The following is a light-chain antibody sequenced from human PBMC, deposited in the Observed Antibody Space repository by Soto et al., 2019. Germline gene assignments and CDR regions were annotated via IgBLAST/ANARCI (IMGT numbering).Light chain of an antibody. CDR3: QQYGSSLIT. CDR1: QSVSSSY. Sequence: EIVLTQSPGTLSMSPGDRATLSCRASQSVSSSYLAWYQQKPGQAPRLLIYGASSRATGIPDRFSGSGSGTDFTLTISRLEPEDFALYYCQQYGSSLITFGQGTRLEIK. CDR2: GAS. V-gene: IGKV3-20*01. J-gene: IGKJ5*01.